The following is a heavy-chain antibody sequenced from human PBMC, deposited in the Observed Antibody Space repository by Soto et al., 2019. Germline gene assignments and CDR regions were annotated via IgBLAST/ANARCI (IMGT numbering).Heavy chain of an antibody. Sequence: EVQLVESGGGLVQPGRSLRLSCAASGFTFDDYAMHWVRQGPGKGLEWVSGNSWNSSIIGYAGSVKGRFTISRDNAKNSLYLQMNSLRAEDTALYYCAKALTTVTPMVVWGQGTMVTVSS. V-gene: IGHV3-9*01. CDR3: AKALTTVTPMVV. CDR1: GFTFDDYA. J-gene: IGHJ3*01. CDR2: NSWNSSII. D-gene: IGHD4-17*01.